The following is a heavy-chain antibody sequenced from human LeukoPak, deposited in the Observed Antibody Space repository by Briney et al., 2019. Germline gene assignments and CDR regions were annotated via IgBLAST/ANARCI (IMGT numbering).Heavy chain of an antibody. CDR2: ISSSSSYI. D-gene: IGHD3-16*01. V-gene: IGHV3-21*01. J-gene: IGHJ6*03. CDR3: ARGGRPSGRYYYYMDV. Sequence: GGSLRLSCAASGFTFSSYSMNWVRQAPGKGLEWVSSISSSSSYIYYADSVKGRFTISRDNAKNSLYLQMNSLRAEDTAVYYCARGGRPSGRYYYYMDVWGKGTTVTVSS. CDR1: GFTFSSYS.